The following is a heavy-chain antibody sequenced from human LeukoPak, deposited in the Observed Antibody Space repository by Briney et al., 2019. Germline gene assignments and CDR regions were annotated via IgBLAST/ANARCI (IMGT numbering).Heavy chain of an antibody. D-gene: IGHD3-22*01. CDR2: IYTSGST. V-gene: IGHV4-61*02. J-gene: IGHJ4*02. Sequence: SETLSLTCTVSGGSISSGSYYWSWIRQPAGKGLEWIGRIYTSGSTNYSPSLKSRVTISVDTSKNQFSLKLSSVTAADTAVYYCAREGPEGYYYDSSGYPNIDYWGQGTLVTVSS. CDR1: GGSISSGSYY. CDR3: AREGPEGYYYDSSGYPNIDY.